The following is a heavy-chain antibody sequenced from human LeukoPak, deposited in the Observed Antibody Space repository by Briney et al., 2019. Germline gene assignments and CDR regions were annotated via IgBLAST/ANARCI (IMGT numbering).Heavy chain of an antibody. CDR2: IIPILGIA. D-gene: IGHD4-17*01. V-gene: IGHV1-69*04. J-gene: IGHJ5*02. CDR3: AAVRTTVTTGENWFDP. CDR1: GGTFSSYA. Sequence: SVKVSCKASGGTFSSYAISWVRQAPGQGLEWMGRIIPILGIANYAQKFQGRVTITADKSTSTAYMELSSLRSEDTAVYYCAAVRTTVTTGENWFDPWGQGTLVTVSS.